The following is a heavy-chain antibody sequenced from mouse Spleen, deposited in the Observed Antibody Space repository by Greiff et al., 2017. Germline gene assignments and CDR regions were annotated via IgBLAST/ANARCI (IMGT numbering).Heavy chain of an antibody. V-gene: IGHV1S81*02. J-gene: IGHJ1*01. CDR1: GYTFTSYW. CDR3: AHGTYWYFDV. CDR2: INPSNGRT. Sequence: QVQLQQPGAELVKPGASVKLSCKASGYTFTSYWMHWVKQRPGQGLEWIGEINPSNGRTNYNEKFKSKATLTVDKSSSTAYMQLSSLTSEDSAVYYCAHGTYWYFDVWGAGTTVTVSS.